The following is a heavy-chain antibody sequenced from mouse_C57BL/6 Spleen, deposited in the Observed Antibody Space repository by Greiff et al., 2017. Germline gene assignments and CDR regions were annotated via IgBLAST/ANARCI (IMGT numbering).Heavy chain of an antibody. CDR2: IYPGDGDT. Sequence: VQLQQSGAELVKPGASVKISCKASGYAFSSYWMNWVKQRPGKGLEWIGQIYPGDGDTNYNGKFKGKATLTADKSSSTSYMQHSSRTSDDSAVYVCAIRRLLRDFDYWGQGTTLTVSS. J-gene: IGHJ2*01. CDR1: GYAFSSYW. D-gene: IGHD1-1*01. V-gene: IGHV1-80*01. CDR3: AIRRLLRDFDY.